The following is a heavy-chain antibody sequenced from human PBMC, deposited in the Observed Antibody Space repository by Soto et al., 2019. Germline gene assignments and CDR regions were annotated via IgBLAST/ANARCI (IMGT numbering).Heavy chain of an antibody. D-gene: IGHD6-19*01. V-gene: IGHV3-21*01. CDR3: ARDQSLVEFDF. J-gene: IGHJ4*02. CDR2: ISTTSSYM. CDR1: GFTFSDYI. Sequence: GGSLRLSCAASGFTFSDYIMNWVRQAPGKGLEWVASISTTSSYMYYSDSVKGRFTISRDNAKNSLFLQMNSLRVEDTAVYYCARDQSLVEFDFWGQGTPVTVSS.